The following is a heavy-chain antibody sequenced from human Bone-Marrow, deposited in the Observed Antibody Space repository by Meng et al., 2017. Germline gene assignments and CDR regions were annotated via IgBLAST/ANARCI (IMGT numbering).Heavy chain of an antibody. D-gene: IGHD2-15*01. CDR2: INPNSGGT. Sequence: VESVGSRAEVNKPGDSGKVTCKASVYTFPDYWLHWVRRAPGQGLEWMGRINPNSGGTSYAQKFQGRVTMTRDTSIRTAYMELSRLRSDDTAVYYCAREKSDCSGGSCYNWFDPWGQGTLVTVSS. CDR1: VYTFPDYW. CDR3: AREKSDCSGGSCYNWFDP. J-gene: IGHJ5*02. V-gene: IGHV1-2*06.